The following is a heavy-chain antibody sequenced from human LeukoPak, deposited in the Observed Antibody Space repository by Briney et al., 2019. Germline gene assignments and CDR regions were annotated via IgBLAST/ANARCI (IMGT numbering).Heavy chain of an antibody. CDR2: IYSGDST. J-gene: IGHJ6*03. V-gene: IGHV3-66*02. CDR1: GFTVGDNF. Sequence: GGSLRLSCAASGFTVGDNFMSWVRQAPGKGLEWVSVIYSGDSTYYGDSVKGRFTVSRDNSKNALYLQMYSLRAEDTAVYYCARSSSSSYYYYMDVWGKGATVTVSS. CDR3: ARSSSSSYYYYMDV. D-gene: IGHD6-6*01.